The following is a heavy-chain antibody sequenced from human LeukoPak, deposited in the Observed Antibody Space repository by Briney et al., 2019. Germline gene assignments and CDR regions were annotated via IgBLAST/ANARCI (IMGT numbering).Heavy chain of an antibody. CDR3: ARRSSSWYGYFDY. D-gene: IGHD6-13*01. J-gene: IGHJ4*02. CDR2: IYYSGST. CDR1: GGSISSYY. Sequence: SETLSLTCTVSGGSISSYYWGWIRQPPGKGLEWIGSIYYSGSTYYNPSLKSRVTISVDTSKNQFSLKLSSVTAADTAVYYCARRSSSWYGYFDYWGQGTLVTVSS. V-gene: IGHV4-39*01.